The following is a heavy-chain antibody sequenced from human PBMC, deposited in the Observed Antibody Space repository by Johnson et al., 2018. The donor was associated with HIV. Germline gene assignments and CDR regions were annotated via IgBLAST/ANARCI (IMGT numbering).Heavy chain of an antibody. CDR1: GFTFSTCA. CDR2: VWYDGSNK. CDR3: AREYSSLSQGAFDI. V-gene: IGHV3-30*19. Sequence: QVQLVEFGGGVVQTGWSLRLSCAASGFTFSTCAMHWVRQAPGKGLEWVSVVWYDGSNKYYADSVKGRFTISRDNSKNTLYLQMNSLRAEDTAVYYCAREYSSLSQGAFDIWGQGTMVTVSS. J-gene: IGHJ3*02. D-gene: IGHD6-6*01.